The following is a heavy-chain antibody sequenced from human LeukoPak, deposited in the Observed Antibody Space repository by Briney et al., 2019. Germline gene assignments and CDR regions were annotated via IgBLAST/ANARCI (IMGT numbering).Heavy chain of an antibody. CDR3: ARDPGSYGSTLWDY. Sequence: PGRSLRLSCAASGFTFSSYGMHWVRQAPGKGLEWVAVIWYDGSNKYYADSVKGRFTISRDNSKNTLYLQMNSLRAEDTAVYYCARDPGSYGSTLWDYWGQGTLVTVSS. D-gene: IGHD5-18*01. CDR2: IWYDGSNK. V-gene: IGHV3-33*01. CDR1: GFTFSSYG. J-gene: IGHJ4*02.